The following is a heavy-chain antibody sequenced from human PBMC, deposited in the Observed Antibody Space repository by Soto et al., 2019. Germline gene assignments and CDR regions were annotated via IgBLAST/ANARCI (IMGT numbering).Heavy chain of an antibody. V-gene: IGHV3-23*01. CDR3: AKRPLTAAGFDY. D-gene: IGHD6-13*01. J-gene: IGHJ4*02. CDR2: ITGSGGGT. CDR1: GFTFSNYA. Sequence: EVQLLESGGGLVQPGGSLRLSCAASGFTFSNYAMTWVGQAQGKGLEWVSVITGSGGGTYVDSVKGRFTISRDNSKNTVYLQMNSLRAEDTAVYYCAKRPLTAAGFDYWGQGTLVTVSS.